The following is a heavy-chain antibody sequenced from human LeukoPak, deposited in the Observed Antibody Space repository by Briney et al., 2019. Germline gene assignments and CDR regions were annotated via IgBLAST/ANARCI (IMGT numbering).Heavy chain of an antibody. CDR2: IYYSGST. Sequence: SETLSLTCIVSGGSISSSYWSWIRQPAGKGLEWIGYIYYSGSTNYNPSLKSRVTMSVDTSKNQFSLNLSSVTAADTAVYYCARGPYSSRYDYWGQGTVVTVSS. V-gene: IGHV4-59*01. J-gene: IGHJ4*02. CDR1: GGSISSSY. CDR3: ARGPYSSRYDY. D-gene: IGHD6-13*01.